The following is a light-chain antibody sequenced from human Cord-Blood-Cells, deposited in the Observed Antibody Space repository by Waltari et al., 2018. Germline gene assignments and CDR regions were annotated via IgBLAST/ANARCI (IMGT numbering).Light chain of an antibody. CDR1: SSDVGGYNY. V-gene: IGLV2-8*01. J-gene: IGLJ2*01. CDR3: SSYAGSNNVV. Sequence: QSALTQPPSASGSPGQSVTISCTGTSSDVGGYNYVSWYQQHPGKAPNLIIYGVSKRPSGVPDRFSGSKAGNTASLTVSGLQAEDEADYYCSSYAGSNNVVFGGGTKLTVL. CDR2: GVS.